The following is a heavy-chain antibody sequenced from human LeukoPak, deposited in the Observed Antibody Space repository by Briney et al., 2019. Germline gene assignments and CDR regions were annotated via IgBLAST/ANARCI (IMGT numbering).Heavy chain of an antibody. Sequence: SQTLSLTCTVSGGSISSGSYYWSWIRQPAGKGLEWIGRIYTSGSTNYNSSLKSRVTISVDTSKNPFSLKLRSVTAADTAVYYCARALRNYYGSGSYVWLFDYWGQGTLVTVSS. V-gene: IGHV4-61*02. J-gene: IGHJ4*02. CDR3: ARALRNYYGSGSYVWLFDY. CDR1: GGSISSGSYY. CDR2: IYTSGST. D-gene: IGHD3-10*01.